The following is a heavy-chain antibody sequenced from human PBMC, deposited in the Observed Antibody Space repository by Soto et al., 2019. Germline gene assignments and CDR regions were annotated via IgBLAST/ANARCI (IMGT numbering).Heavy chain of an antibody. CDR2: ISSSGSTI. J-gene: IGHJ6*02. CDR3: ARDHKGGYYYYGMDV. CDR1: GFTFSSYE. Sequence: GGSLRLSCAASGFTFSSYEMNWVRQAPGKGLEWVSYISSSGSTIYYADSVKGRFTISRDNAKNSVYLQMNSLRAEDTAVYYCARDHKGGYYYYGMDVWGQGTTVTVSS. V-gene: IGHV3-48*03.